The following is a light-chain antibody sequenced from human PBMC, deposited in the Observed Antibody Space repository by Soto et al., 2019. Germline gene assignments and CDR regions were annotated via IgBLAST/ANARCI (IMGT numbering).Light chain of an antibody. CDR1: SSNIGSNY. Sequence: QPVLTQPPSASGTPGQRVTISCSGSSSNIGSNYVYWYQQLPGTAPKLLIYRNNQRPSGVPDRFSGSKSGTSASLAISGLRSEDEADYYCASWDDSLSGVVFGGWTKLTVL. J-gene: IGLJ2*01. V-gene: IGLV1-47*01. CDR3: ASWDDSLSGVV. CDR2: RNN.